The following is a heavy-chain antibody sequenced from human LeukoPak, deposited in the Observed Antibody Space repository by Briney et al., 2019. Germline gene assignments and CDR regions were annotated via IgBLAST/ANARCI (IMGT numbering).Heavy chain of an antibody. CDR2: IYNSGST. V-gene: IGHV4-59*08. CDR3: ARVDGFGQGFDY. CDR1: DGSISSYY. J-gene: IGHJ4*02. D-gene: IGHD3-10*01. Sequence: SETLSLTCTVPDGSISSYYWSWIRQPPGKGLEWIGYIYNSGSTNYNPSLKSRVTISVDTSKNQFSLKLSSVTAADTAVYYCARVDGFGQGFDYWGQGTLVTVSS.